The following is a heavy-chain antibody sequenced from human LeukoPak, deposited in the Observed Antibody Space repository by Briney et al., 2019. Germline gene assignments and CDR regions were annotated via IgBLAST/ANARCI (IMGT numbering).Heavy chain of an antibody. CDR3: ARVPINYYDSSGYFGY. CDR1: GGSISSYY. Sequence: PSETLSLTCTVSGGSISSYYWSWIRQPAGKGLEWIGRIYTSGSTNYNPSLKSRVTMSVDTSKNQFSLKLSSVTAADTAVYYCARVPINYYDSSGYFGYWGQGTLVTVSS. V-gene: IGHV4-4*07. J-gene: IGHJ4*02. CDR2: IYTSGST. D-gene: IGHD3-22*01.